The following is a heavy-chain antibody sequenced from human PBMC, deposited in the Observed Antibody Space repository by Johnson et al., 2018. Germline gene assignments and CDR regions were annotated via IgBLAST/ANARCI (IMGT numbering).Heavy chain of an antibody. CDR1: GFTFSTYD. CDR2: FSGGDGSA. J-gene: IGHJ4*02. D-gene: IGHD5-18*01. CDR3: AKDKNVDTAMIFDN. Sequence: VQLVESGGGLVQPGGSLRLSCAASGFTFSTYDMSWVRQAPWKGLEWVSAFSGGDGSAYYADSVKGRFTISRDNSKNTLYMQMNSLRADDTAVYYCAKDKNVDTAMIFDNWGQGTRVTVSS. V-gene: IGHV3-23*04.